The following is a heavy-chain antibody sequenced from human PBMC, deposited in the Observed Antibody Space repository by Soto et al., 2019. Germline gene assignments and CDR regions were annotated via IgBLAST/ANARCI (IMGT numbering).Heavy chain of an antibody. J-gene: IGHJ5*02. V-gene: IGHV4-39*01. Sequence: SETLSLTCTVSGGSISSSSYYWGWIRQPPGKGLEWIGSIYYSGSTYYNPSLKSRVTISVDTSKNQFSLKLSSVTAADTAVYYCASPYCSGGSCYREEINWFDPWGQGTLVTVSS. D-gene: IGHD2-15*01. CDR3: ASPYCSGGSCYREEINWFDP. CDR1: GGSISSSSYY. CDR2: IYYSGST.